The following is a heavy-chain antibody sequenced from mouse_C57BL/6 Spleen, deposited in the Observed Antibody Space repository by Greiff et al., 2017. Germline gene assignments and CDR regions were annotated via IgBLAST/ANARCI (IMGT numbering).Heavy chain of an antibody. CDR3: AALTTVDY. D-gene: IGHD1-1*01. CDR1: GYTFTDYY. CDR2: INPNNGGT. V-gene: IGHV1-26*01. Sequence: VQLQQSGPELVKPGASVKISCKASGYTFTDYYMNWVKQSHGKSLEWIGDINPNNGGTSYNQKFKGKATLTVDKSSSTAYMELRSLTSEDSAVYYCAALTTVDYWGQGTTLTVSS. J-gene: IGHJ2*01.